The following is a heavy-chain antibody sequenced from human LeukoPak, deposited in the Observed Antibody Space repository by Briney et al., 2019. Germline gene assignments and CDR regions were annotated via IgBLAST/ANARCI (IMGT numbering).Heavy chain of an antibody. CDR2: ISSRGDYT. Sequence: GGSLRLSCAASGFTFNIFAMSWVRQAPGKGLEWVASISSRGDYTFYMDSVKGRFTISRDNPKNTLYLEMNGLRAEDTARYYCAKDRPNYYESNGDYYKRDGDYWGQGTLVTVSS. J-gene: IGHJ4*02. V-gene: IGHV3-23*01. D-gene: IGHD3-22*01. CDR1: GFTFNIFA. CDR3: AKDRPNYYESNGDYYKRDGDY.